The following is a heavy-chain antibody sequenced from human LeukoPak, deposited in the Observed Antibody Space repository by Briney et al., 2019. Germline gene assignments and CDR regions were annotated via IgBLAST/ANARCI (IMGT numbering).Heavy chain of an antibody. V-gene: IGHV1-2*02. D-gene: IGHD3-10*01. CDR3: ATGPLPSRRLLWFGELSAYYYYMDV. CDR2: INPNSGGT. CDR1: GYTFTGYY. J-gene: IGHJ6*03. Sequence: AASVKVSCKASGYTFTGYYMHWVRQAPGQGLEWMGWINPNSGGTNYAQKFQGRVTMTEDTSTDTAYMELSSLRSEDTAVYYCATGPLPSRRLLWFGELSAYYYYMDVWGKGTTVTISS.